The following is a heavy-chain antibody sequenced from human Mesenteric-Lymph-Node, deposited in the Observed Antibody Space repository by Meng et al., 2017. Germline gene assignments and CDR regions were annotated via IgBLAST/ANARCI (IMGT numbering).Heavy chain of an antibody. CDR2: ISSSSSYI. CDR3: ARGISLKGLRRYYFDY. CDR1: GFTFSSYS. V-gene: IGHV3-21*01. J-gene: IGHJ4*02. Sequence: GESLKISCAASGFTFSSYSMNWVRQAPGKGLEWVSSISSSSSYIYYADSVKGRFTISRDNAKNSLYLQMNSLRAEDTAVYYCARGISLKGLRRYYFDYWGQGTLVTVSS. D-gene: IGHD5-12*01.